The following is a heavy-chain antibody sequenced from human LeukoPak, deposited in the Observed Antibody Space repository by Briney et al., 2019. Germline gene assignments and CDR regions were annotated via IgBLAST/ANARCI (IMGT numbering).Heavy chain of an antibody. Sequence: SETLSLTCAVYGGSFSGYYWSWIRQPPGKGLEWIGEINHSGSTNYNPSLKSRVTISVDTSKNQFSLKLNSVTPEDTAVYHCARGWSFDPWGQGTLVTVSS. D-gene: IGHD2-15*01. J-gene: IGHJ5*02. CDR2: INHSGST. V-gene: IGHV4-34*01. CDR3: ARGWSFDP. CDR1: GGSFSGYY.